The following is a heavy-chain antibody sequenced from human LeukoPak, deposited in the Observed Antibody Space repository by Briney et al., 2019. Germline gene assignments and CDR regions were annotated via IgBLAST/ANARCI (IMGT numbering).Heavy chain of an antibody. D-gene: IGHD1-1*01. CDR1: GFTLRGYG. J-gene: IGHJ4*02. CDR3: AKDTPTTGYHLDS. CDR2: IRYDGSEK. Sequence: GGSLRLSCAASGFTLRGYGMHWVRQAPGKGLEWVAFIRYDGSEKSYADSVKGRFTISRDNSESTLYLQINSLRVEDTAVYYCAKDTPTTGYHLDSWGQGTLVTVSS. V-gene: IGHV3-30*02.